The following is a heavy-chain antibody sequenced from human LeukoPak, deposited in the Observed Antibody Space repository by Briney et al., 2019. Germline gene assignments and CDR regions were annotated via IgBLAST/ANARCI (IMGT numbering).Heavy chain of an antibody. CDR1: GFTFSSYG. CDR3: ARDFYGSGSLSAFDI. D-gene: IGHD3-10*01. V-gene: IGHV3-30*03. Sequence: GGSLRLSCAASGFTFSSYGMHWVRQAPGKGLEWVAVISYDGSNKYYADSVKGRFTISRDNAKNSLYLQMNSLRAEDTAVYYCARDFYGSGSLSAFDIWGQGTMVTVSS. CDR2: ISYDGSNK. J-gene: IGHJ3*02.